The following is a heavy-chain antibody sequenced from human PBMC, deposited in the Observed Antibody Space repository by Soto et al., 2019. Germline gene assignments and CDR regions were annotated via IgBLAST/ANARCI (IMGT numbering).Heavy chain of an antibody. J-gene: IGHJ6*02. D-gene: IGHD3-10*01. V-gene: IGHV6-1*01. CDR2: TYYRSKWYN. CDR3: ARDERFGELLSPYYYYGMDV. Sequence: SQTLSLTCAISGDSVSSNSAAWNWIRQSPSRGLEWLGRTYYRSKWYNDYAVSVKSRITINPDTSKNQFSLQLNSVTPEDTAVYYCARDERFGELLSPYYYYGMDVWGQGTTGTVSS. CDR1: GDSVSSNSAA.